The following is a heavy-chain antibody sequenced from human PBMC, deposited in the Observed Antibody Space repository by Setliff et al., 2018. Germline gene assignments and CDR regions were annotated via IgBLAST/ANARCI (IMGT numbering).Heavy chain of an antibody. CDR1: GFTFSSYS. V-gene: IGHV3-48*01. Sequence: PGGSLRLSCAASGFTFSSYSMNWVRQAPGKGLEWVSYISSSSTIFYADSVKGRFTISRDNTKNSLYLQMNSLRGEDTAVYHCTRDQDYYGMDVWGQGTTVTVSS. CDR2: ISSSSTI. J-gene: IGHJ6*02. CDR3: TRDQDYYGMDV.